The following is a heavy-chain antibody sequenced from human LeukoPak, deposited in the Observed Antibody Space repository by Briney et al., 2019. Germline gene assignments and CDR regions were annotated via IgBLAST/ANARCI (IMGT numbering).Heavy chain of an antibody. Sequence: GGSLRLSCAASGFTFSSYWMSWVRQAPGKGLVWISRISGDGRTISYADSVRGRFTISRDNAKNTVSLQMNSLRGEDTAVYYCGREDRIVLGNDALDIWGPGTMVTVSS. CDR3: GREDRIVLGNDALDI. J-gene: IGHJ3*02. CDR1: GFTFSSYW. V-gene: IGHV3-74*01. CDR2: ISGDGRTI. D-gene: IGHD2-8*01.